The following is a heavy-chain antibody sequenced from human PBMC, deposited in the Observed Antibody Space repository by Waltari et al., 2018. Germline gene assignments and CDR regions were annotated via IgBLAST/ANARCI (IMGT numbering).Heavy chain of an antibody. CDR1: GGSFSGYY. Sequence: QVQLQQWGAGLLKPSETLSLTCAVYGGSFSGYYWSWIRQPPGKGLEWIGEINHSGSTNYNPSLKSRVTISVDTSKNQFSLKLSSVIAADTTVYYCAREDPRIYCSGGSCYSGSFDYWGQGTLVTVSS. D-gene: IGHD2-15*01. CDR2: INHSGST. J-gene: IGHJ4*02. CDR3: AREDPRIYCSGGSCYSGSFDY. V-gene: IGHV4-34*01.